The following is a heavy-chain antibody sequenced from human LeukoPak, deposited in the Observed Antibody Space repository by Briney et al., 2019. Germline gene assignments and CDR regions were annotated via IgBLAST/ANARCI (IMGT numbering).Heavy chain of an antibody. CDR3: ASVPSEGGITIFGVVIAAFDI. V-gene: IGHV4-39*07. CDR2: IYYSGST. CDR1: GGSISSSSYY. J-gene: IGHJ3*02. Sequence: PSETLSLTCTVSGGSISSSSYYWGWIRQPPGKGLEWIGSIYYSGSTYYNPSLESRVTISVDTSKNQFSLKLSSVTAADTAVYYCASVPSEGGITIFGVVIAAFDIWGQGTMVTVSS. D-gene: IGHD3-3*01.